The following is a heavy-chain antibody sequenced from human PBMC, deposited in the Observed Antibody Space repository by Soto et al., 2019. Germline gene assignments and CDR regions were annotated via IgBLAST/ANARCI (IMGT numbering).Heavy chain of an antibody. D-gene: IGHD3-3*01. V-gene: IGHV3-23*01. CDR3: ACQLSPFSF. J-gene: IGHJ6*01. CDR1: GFSFSSYA. Sequence: GGSLRLSCAASGFSFSSYAMSWVRQAPGKGLEWVSAISGSGGSTYYADSVKGRFTISRDNSKNTLYLQMNSLRAEDMFVYYCACQLSPFSFWAQGSTVPVSS. CDR2: ISGSGGST.